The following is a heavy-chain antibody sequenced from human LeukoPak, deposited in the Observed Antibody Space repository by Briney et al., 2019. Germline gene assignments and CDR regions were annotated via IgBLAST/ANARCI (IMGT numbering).Heavy chain of an antibody. CDR1: GGSISSGGYY. D-gene: IGHD6-19*01. CDR2: SYYSGST. CDR3: ARERIAVAGLFAY. J-gene: IGHJ4*02. V-gene: IGHV4-31*03. Sequence: SETLSLTCTVSGGSISSGGYYWRGIRQHPGKGLEWIGYSYYSGSTYYNPSLKSRITKTVETAKNGLSRKMRYVTGGETAVYYCARERIAVAGLFAYWGQGTLVPVSS.